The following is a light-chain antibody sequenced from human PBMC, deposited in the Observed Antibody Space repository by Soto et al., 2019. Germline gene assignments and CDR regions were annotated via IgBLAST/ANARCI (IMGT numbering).Light chain of an antibody. CDR2: EVS. Sequence: QSALTQPASVSGSPGQSITISCTGTSSDVGGYNSVSWYQHHPGKAPKLMIYEVSNRPSGVSDRFSGSKSSNTASLTVSGLQAEDEADYYCSSYAGSNNFVFGTGTKVTVL. CDR3: SSYAGSNNFV. J-gene: IGLJ1*01. CDR1: SSDVGGYNS. V-gene: IGLV2-8*01.